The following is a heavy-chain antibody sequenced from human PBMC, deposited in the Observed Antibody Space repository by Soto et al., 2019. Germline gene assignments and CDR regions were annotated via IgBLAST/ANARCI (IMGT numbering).Heavy chain of an antibody. V-gene: IGHV3-23*01. CDR2: ITGSGGST. CDR1: GFTFSNYA. CDR3: AKGSASGSPYYFDF. D-gene: IGHD6-25*01. Sequence: GGSLRLSCAASGFTFSNYAMSWVRQAPGKGLEWVSAITGSGGSTYHADSVKGRFTISRDNSKNTLFLQMNGLRADDTAVYYCAKGSASGSPYYFDFWGQGTLVTVSS. J-gene: IGHJ4*02.